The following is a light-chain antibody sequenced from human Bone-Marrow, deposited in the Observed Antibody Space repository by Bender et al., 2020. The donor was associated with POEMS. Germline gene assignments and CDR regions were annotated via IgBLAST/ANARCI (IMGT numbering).Light chain of an antibody. CDR1: KFGEKY. J-gene: IGLJ2*01. CDR2: QDT. CDR3: QTWDGSAVA. V-gene: IGLV3-1*01. Sequence: SYELTQPPSVSVSPGHTASITCSGDKFGEKYACWYQQRPGQSPVLVIYQDTKRPSGIPERFSGSNSGNAATLTISGAQAMDEADYYCQTWDGSAVAFGGGTKLTVL.